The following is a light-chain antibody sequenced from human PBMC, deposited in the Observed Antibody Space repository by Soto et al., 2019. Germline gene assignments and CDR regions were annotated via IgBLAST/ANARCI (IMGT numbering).Light chain of an antibody. V-gene: IGKV3-20*01. CDR1: QSISSY. CDR3: QQYGSSLWT. CDR2: VAS. J-gene: IGKJ1*01. Sequence: IVLTPSPAPPSLSPGGRTPLSCRARQSISSYLAWYQQKPGQAARLLIFVASITASGIPDRFSGSGSATDFTLTISRLEPEDFAVYYCQQYGSSLWTFGQGTKVDIK.